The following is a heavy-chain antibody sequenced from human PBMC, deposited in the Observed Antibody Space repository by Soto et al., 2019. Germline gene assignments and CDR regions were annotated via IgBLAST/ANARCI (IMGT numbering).Heavy chain of an antibody. CDR1: GGSISSGDYY. CDR2: IYYSGST. D-gene: IGHD3-22*01. CDR3: ARDRRGYFYLDY. J-gene: IGHJ4*02. V-gene: IGHV4-30-4*01. Sequence: SETLSLTCTVSGGSISSGDYYWSWIRQPPGKGLEWIGYIYYSGSTYYNPSLKSRVTISVDTSKNQFSLKLSSVTAADTAVYYCARDRRGYFYLDYWGQGTLVTV.